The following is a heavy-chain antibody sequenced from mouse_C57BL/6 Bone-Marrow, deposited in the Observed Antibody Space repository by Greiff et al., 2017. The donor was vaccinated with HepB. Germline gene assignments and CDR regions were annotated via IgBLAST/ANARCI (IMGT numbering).Heavy chain of an antibody. V-gene: IGHV1-81*01. CDR2: IYPRSGNT. Sequence: QVQLQQSGAELARPGASVKLSCKASGYTFTSYGISWVKQRTGQGLEWIGEIYPRSGNTYYNEKFKGKATLTADKSSSTAYMELRSLTSEDSAVYFCARGRFRHPHYYGSSLYYFDYWGQGTTLTVSS. CDR1: GYTFTSYG. CDR3: ARGRFRHPHYYGSSLYYFDY. J-gene: IGHJ2*01. D-gene: IGHD1-1*01.